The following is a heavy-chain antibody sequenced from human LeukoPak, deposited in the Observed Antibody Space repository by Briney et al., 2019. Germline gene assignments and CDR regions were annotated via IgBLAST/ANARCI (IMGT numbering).Heavy chain of an antibody. CDR1: GFTFSSYA. CDR2: ISSNGGST. V-gene: IGHV3-64*01. J-gene: IGHJ4*02. Sequence: GGSLRLSCAASGFTFSSYAMHWVRQAPGKGLEYVSAISSNGGSTYYANSVKGRFTISRDNSKNTLYLQMGSLRAEDMAVYYCAREGSGSYLIDYWGQGTLVTVSS. CDR3: AREGSGSYLIDY. D-gene: IGHD3-10*01.